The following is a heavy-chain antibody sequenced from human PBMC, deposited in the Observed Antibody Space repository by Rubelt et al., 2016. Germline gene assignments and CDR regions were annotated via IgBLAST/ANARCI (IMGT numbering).Heavy chain of an antibody. Sequence: QVQLQESGPGLVKTSGTLSLTCAVSGDSISSSNWWVWVSQHPGKGLAWIGDIYHSGSTNYNPSLKIRVTISVDNSKNQFSLRLISVGAAYTAVYYCARANVYSNGCLHCWSQGSLVTLAS. CDR1: GDSISSSNW. CDR2: IYHSGST. V-gene: IGHV4-4*02. D-gene: IGHD6-19*01. J-gene: IGHJ4*02. CDR3: ARANVYSNGCLHC.